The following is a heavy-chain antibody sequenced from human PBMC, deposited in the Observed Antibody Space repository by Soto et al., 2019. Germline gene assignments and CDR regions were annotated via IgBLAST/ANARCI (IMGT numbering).Heavy chain of an antibody. J-gene: IGHJ4*02. CDR1: AFTCSAYS. V-gene: IGHV3-21*01. Sequence: SLRLSCATSAFTCSAYSMNWVRQAPGKGLECLSSISSIFNYIYSAYSVKGRFTISRDNTKSPLNLQMNSLRAEDTAVYYCARTGRWLQFEDYWAQGTLVTLSA. CDR3: ARTGRWLQFEDY. CDR2: ISSIFNYI. D-gene: IGHD5-12*01.